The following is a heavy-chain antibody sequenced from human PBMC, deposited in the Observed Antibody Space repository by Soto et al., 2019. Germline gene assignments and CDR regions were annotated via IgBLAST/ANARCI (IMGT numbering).Heavy chain of an antibody. J-gene: IGHJ3*02. CDR1: GGSISSYY. V-gene: IGHV4-59*01. CDR2: IYYSGST. CDR3: ARGGGWLVMGIDAFDI. D-gene: IGHD6-19*01. Sequence: SETLSLTCTVSGGSISSYYWSWIRQPPGKGLEWIGYIYYSGSTNYNPSLKSRVTISVDTSKNQFSLKLSSVTAADTAVYYCARGGGWLVMGIDAFDIWGQGTMVTVSS.